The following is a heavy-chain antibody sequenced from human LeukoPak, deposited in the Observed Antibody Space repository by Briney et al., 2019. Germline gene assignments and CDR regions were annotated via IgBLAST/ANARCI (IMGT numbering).Heavy chain of an antibody. CDR2: IYPGDSDT. CDR1: GYRFTSYW. Sequence: GESLKISCKASGYRFTSYWIGWVRQMPGKGLEWMGIIYPGDSDTRYSPSFQGQVTISADKSISTAYLQWGSLKASDTAVYYCARLEYSSAWVFYPKLDYWGQGTLVTVSS. J-gene: IGHJ4*02. D-gene: IGHD6-19*01. V-gene: IGHV5-51*01. CDR3: ARLEYSSAWVFYPKLDY.